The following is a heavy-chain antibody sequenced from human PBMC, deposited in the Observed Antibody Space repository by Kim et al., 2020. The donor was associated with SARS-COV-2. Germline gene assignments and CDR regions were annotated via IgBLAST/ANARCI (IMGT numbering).Heavy chain of an antibody. V-gene: IGHV7-4-1*02. D-gene: IGHD4-17*01. CDR2: INTNTGNP. CDR3: ASDYGGISGY. CDR1: GYTFSTYT. Sequence: ASVKVSCKASGYTFSTYTMNWVRQAPGQGLEWMGWINTNTGNPTYAQDFTGRFVFSLDTSISAAYLQISSLKAEDTAVYYCASDYGGISGYWGQGTLVTVFS. J-gene: IGHJ4*02.